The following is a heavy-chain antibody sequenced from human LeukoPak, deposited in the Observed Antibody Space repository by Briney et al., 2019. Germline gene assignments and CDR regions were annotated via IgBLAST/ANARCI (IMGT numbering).Heavy chain of an antibody. CDR2: MSSSDDGR. CDR1: GFSFSSYA. CDR3: ARDRQYWEPLDY. Sequence: PGGSLRLSCATSGFSFSSYAMSWVRQAPGKGLEWVSAMSSSDDGRYYAASVRGRFTISRDTSRSTLYLQMNSLRAEDAAVYYCARDRQYWEPLDYWGQGTLVTVSS. V-gene: IGHV3-23*01. J-gene: IGHJ4*02. D-gene: IGHD1-26*01.